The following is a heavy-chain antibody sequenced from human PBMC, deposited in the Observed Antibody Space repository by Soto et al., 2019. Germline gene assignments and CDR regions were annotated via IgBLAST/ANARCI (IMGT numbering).Heavy chain of an antibody. D-gene: IGHD1-7*01. CDR1: GYTFTGYY. Sequence: ASVKVSCKASGYTFTGYYMHWVRQAPGQGLEWMGWINPNSGGTNYAQKFQGRVTMTRDTSISTAYMELSRLRSDDTAVYYCARALTGTMLTYYYYYGMDVWGQGTTVTVSS. J-gene: IGHJ6*02. V-gene: IGHV1-2*02. CDR2: INPNSGGT. CDR3: ARALTGTMLTYYYYYGMDV.